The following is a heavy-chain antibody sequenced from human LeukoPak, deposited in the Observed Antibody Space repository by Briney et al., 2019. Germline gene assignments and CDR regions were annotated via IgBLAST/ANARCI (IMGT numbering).Heavy chain of an antibody. Sequence: ASETLSLTCTVSGGSISSSSYYWGWIRQPPGKGLEWIGSIYYSGSTYYNPSLKSRVTISVDTSKNQFSLKLSSVTAADTAVYYCAREHPYFGDLYYYYYGMDVWGQGTTVTVSS. CDR2: IYYSGST. D-gene: IGHD3-9*01. CDR1: GGSISSSSYY. CDR3: AREHPYFGDLYYYYYGMDV. V-gene: IGHV4-39*07. J-gene: IGHJ6*02.